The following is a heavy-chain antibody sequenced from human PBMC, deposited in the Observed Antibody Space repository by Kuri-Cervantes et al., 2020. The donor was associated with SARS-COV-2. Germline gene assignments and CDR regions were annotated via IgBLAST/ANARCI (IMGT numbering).Heavy chain of an antibody. CDR2: ISGAGTT. J-gene: IGHJ3*01. Sequence: GESLKISCVASGFTLTKYTMTWVRQAPGKGLEWVSAISGAGTTYYADSVKGRLSISRDNPRNILYLEMSNLRVEDTAMYYCAKSLITFPHDAFDVWGQGTMVTVSS. CDR1: GFTLTKYT. D-gene: IGHD1-14*01. V-gene: IGHV3-23*01. CDR3: AKSLITFPHDAFDV.